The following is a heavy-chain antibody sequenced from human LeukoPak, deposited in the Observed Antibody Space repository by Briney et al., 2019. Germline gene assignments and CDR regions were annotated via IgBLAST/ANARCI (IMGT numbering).Heavy chain of an antibody. V-gene: IGHV1-18*01. D-gene: IGHD6-13*01. Sequence: ASVKVSYKASGYTFSSYGISWVRQAPGQGPEWMGWLSAYDGNTNYAQNVQGRVTLTTDTSTSTAYMELRSLRSDDTAFYYCARDSKVAAGSGFDYWGQGTLVTVSS. CDR1: GYTFSSYG. CDR3: ARDSKVAAGSGFDY. CDR2: LSAYDGNT. J-gene: IGHJ4*02.